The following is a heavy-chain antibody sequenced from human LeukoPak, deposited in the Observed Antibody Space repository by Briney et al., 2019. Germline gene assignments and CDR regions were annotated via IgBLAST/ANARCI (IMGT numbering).Heavy chain of an antibody. CDR1: GFTSDDYG. CDR3: ARGNSHFDY. CDR2: IHRNGGST. V-gene: IGHV3-20*01. J-gene: IGHJ4*02. D-gene: IGHD3-10*01. Sequence: PGGSLRLSCAASGFTSDDYGMSWVRQAPGKGLEWVSGIHRNGGSTGYADSVKGRFTISRDTAKNSLYLQMNSLRAEDTALYHCARGNSHFDYWGQGTLVTASS.